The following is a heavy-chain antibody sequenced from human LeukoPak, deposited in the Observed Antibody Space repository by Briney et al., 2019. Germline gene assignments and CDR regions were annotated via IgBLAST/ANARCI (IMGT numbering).Heavy chain of an antibody. V-gene: IGHV1-18*01. Sequence: ASVKVSCKASGYTFTSYGISWVRQAPGQGLEWMGWINAYNGNTNYAQKLQGRVTMTTDTSTSTAYMELRSLRSDDTAVYYCARDGDYDSSGYYFWCWGQGTLVTVSS. CDR2: INAYNGNT. J-gene: IGHJ4*02. CDR3: ARDGDYDSSGYYFWC. D-gene: IGHD3-22*01. CDR1: GYTFTSYG.